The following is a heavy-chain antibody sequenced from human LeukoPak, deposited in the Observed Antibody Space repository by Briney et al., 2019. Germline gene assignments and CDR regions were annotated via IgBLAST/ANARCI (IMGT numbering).Heavy chain of an antibody. Sequence: ASVKVSCKASGYTFTSYGISWVRQAPGQGLEWMGWISAYNGNTNYAQKLQGRVTMTTDTSTSTAYMELRSLRSDDTAVYYCARDFGNYYDSSGYYFPDNWFDPWGQGTLVTVSS. V-gene: IGHV1-18*01. CDR1: GYTFTSYG. CDR3: ARDFGNYYDSSGYYFPDNWFDP. D-gene: IGHD3-22*01. CDR2: ISAYNGNT. J-gene: IGHJ5*02.